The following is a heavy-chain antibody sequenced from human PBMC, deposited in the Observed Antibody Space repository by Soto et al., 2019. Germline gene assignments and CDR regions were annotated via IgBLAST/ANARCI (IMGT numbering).Heavy chain of an antibody. V-gene: IGHV3-23*01. J-gene: IGHJ5*02. CDR3: AKSGIGDDNNWFDP. CDR1: GFTFSSYA. Sequence: EVQLLESGGGLVQPGGSLRLSCAASGFTFSSYAMSWVRQAPGKGLEWVSGISGSGGSTYYADSVKGRFTIARDNSKNTLYLQMNSLRAEDTAVYYCAKSGIGDDNNWFDPWGQGTLVTVSS. D-gene: IGHD4-17*01. CDR2: ISGSGGST.